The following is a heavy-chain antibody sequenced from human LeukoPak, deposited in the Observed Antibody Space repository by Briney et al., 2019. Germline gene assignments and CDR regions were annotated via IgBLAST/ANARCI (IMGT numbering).Heavy chain of an antibody. CDR2: IRYDGSNK. CDR3: AKGGGYEAQYYYYLDV. Sequence: GGSLRLSCAASGFTFSRYGMHWVRQAPGKGLEWVSFIRYDGSNKYYADSVKGRFTISRDNSKNTLYLQMKSLRAEDTAVYYCAKGGGYEAQYYYYLDVWGKGTTVTISS. CDR1: GFTFSRYG. J-gene: IGHJ6*03. D-gene: IGHD5-12*01. V-gene: IGHV3-30*02.